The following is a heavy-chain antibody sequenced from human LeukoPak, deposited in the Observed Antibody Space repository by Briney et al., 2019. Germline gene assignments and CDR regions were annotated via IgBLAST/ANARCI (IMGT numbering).Heavy chain of an antibody. D-gene: IGHD5-18*01. CDR2: VSSGFHA. J-gene: IGHJ4*02. CDR3: VREARGYHYTYFDY. CDR1: GFTLGSHD. Sequence: GGSLRLSCTTSGFTLGSHDMHWVRQIPGQGLEWVAAVSSGFHAFFADSVQGRFTVSREDARNSLYLQMNSLRAGDTAVYYCVREARGYHYTYFDYWGQGTLVTVSS. V-gene: IGHV3-13*01.